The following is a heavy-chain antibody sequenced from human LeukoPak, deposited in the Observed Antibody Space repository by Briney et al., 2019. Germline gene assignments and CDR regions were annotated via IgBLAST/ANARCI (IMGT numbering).Heavy chain of an antibody. D-gene: IGHD3-10*01. J-gene: IGHJ4*02. Sequence: GMSLRLSCAASGFTFSNYGVHWVRQAPGKGLEWVAVISYDSSNKYCADSVKGRFTVSRDNSKNTLYLQMNSLRAEDTAVYYCAKGTGGRGSGPQDYWGQGTLVTVSS. V-gene: IGHV3-30*18. CDR2: ISYDSSNK. CDR3: AKGTGGRGSGPQDY. CDR1: GFTFSNYG.